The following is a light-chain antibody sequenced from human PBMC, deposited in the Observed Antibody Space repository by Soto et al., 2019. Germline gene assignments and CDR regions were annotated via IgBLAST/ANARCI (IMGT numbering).Light chain of an antibody. J-gene: IGKJ3*01. CDR2: AAS. Sequence: DIQLTQSPSFLSASVGDRVTITCRASQGINNYLGWYQQKPGKAPKLLIYAASTLQSGVTSRFSGGGSGTEFTLTISSLQPEDFPTYYCQQLNSFPLSFGPGTKVDIK. CDR3: QQLNSFPLS. V-gene: IGKV1-9*01. CDR1: QGINNY.